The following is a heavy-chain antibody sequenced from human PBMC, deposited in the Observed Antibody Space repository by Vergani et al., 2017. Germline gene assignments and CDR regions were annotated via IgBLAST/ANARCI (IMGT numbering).Heavy chain of an antibody. V-gene: IGHV1-18*04. J-gene: IGHJ6*03. D-gene: IGHD2-2*01. CDR3: ARSHIVVVPPTEYYYMDV. CDR2: ISAYNGNT. Sequence: QVQLVQSGAEVKKPGASVKVSCEASGYTFTSYGISWVRQAPGQGLEWMGWISAYNGNTNYAQKLQGRVTMTTDTSTSTAYMELRSLRSDDTAVYYCARSHIVVVPPTEYYYMDVWGKGTTVTVSS. CDR1: GYTFTSYG.